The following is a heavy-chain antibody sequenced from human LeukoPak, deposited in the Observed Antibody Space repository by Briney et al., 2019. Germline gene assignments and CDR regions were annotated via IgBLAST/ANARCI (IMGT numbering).Heavy chain of an antibody. J-gene: IGHJ4*02. D-gene: IGHD4-17*01. CDR3: ARGIYCDYVLGY. V-gene: IGHV4-4*07. CDR2: IYTSGSA. Sequence: SETLSLTCSVSGGSISSYYLSWIRQPAGKGLEWIGRIYTSGSANYNPSLKNRVTMSLDTSKNEFSLKLSSVTAADTAVYFCARGIYCDYVLGYWRQGTRHTVSS. CDR1: GGSISSYY.